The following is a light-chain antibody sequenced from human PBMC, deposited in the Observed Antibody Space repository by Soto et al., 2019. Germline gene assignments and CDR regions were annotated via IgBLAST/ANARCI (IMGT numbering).Light chain of an antibody. J-gene: IGKJ4*01. V-gene: IGKV1-8*01. CDR1: QGISSY. Sequence: RMTQSPSSLSASTGDRVTITCRASQGISSYLAWYQQKPGKAPKLLIYAASTLQSGVPSRFSGSGSGTDFTLTISCLQSEDFATYYCQQYYSYPLTFGGGTKVDIK. CDR3: QQYYSYPLT. CDR2: AAS.